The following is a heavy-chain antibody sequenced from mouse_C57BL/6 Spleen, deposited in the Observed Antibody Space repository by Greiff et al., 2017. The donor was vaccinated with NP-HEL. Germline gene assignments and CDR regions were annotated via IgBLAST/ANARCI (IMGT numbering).Heavy chain of an antibody. D-gene: IGHD2-4*01. CDR2: INPSSGYT. CDR1: GYTFTSYW. Sequence: QVQLQQSGAELAKPGASVKLSCTASGYTFTSYWMHWVKPRPGQGLEWIGYINPSSGYTKYNQKFKDKATLTADKSSNTAYMQLSSLTYEDSAVYYCAIYYDYDDAPYAMDYWGQGTSVTVSS. V-gene: IGHV1-7*01. J-gene: IGHJ4*01. CDR3: AIYYDYDDAPYAMDY.